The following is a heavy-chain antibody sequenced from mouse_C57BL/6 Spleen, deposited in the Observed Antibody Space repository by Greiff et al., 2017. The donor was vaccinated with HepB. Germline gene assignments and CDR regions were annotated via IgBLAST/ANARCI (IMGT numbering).Heavy chain of an antibody. J-gene: IGHJ2*01. V-gene: IGHV1S81*02. CDR2: INPSNGRT. CDR3: ARLLINFDY. D-gene: IGHD2-1*01. Sequence: VQLKESGAELVNPGASVNLSCKASGYTLTSYWMHWVKQRPGQGLEWIGEINPSNGRTNYNEKFKSKATLTVDKSSNTAYMQLSSPTSEDSAVYYCARLLINFDYCGQGTTLTVSS. CDR1: GYTLTSYW.